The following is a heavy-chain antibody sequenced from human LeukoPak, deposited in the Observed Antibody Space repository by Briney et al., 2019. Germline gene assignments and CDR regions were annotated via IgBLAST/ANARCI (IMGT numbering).Heavy chain of an antibody. CDR3: ARGYYDILTGYPTPFDY. V-gene: IGHV3-21*01. CDR1: GFTFSSYS. Sequence: PGGSLRLSCAASGFTFSSYSMNWVRQAPGKGLEWVSSISSSSSYIYYADSVKGRFTISRDNAKNSLYLQMNSLRAEDTAVYYCARGYYDILTGYPTPFDYWGQGTLVTVSS. D-gene: IGHD3-9*01. J-gene: IGHJ4*02. CDR2: ISSSSSYI.